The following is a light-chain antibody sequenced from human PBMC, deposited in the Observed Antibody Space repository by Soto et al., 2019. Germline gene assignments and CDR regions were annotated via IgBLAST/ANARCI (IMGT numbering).Light chain of an antibody. J-gene: IGKJ4*01. CDR2: AAS. Sequence: AIQMTQSPSSLSASVGDRVTITCRASQGVSNDVGWYQQKPGKAPRLLIYAASTLQSGAPSRFSGSQSATDFTLTITSLQPEDFATSYCLQDFAYPLTFGGGTKVEIK. V-gene: IGKV1-6*01. CDR1: QGVSND. CDR3: LQDFAYPLT.